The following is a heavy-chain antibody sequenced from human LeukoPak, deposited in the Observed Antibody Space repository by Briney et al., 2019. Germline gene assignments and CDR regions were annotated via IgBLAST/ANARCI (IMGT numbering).Heavy chain of an antibody. CDR2: ISSSSSI. Sequence: GGSLRLSCAASGFTFSSYGMNWVRQAPGKGVEWVSYISSSSSICYADSVRGRFTISRDNAKNSLYLQMNSLRDEDTAVYCCARASTLDYWGQGTLVTVSS. CDR1: GFTFSSYG. CDR3: ARASTLDY. J-gene: IGHJ4*02. V-gene: IGHV3-48*02.